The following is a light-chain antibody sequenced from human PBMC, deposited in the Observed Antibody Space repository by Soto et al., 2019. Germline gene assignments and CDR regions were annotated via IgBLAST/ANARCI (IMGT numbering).Light chain of an antibody. J-gene: IGKJ5*01. Sequence: EIILTQSPDTLSLSPGERATLSCRASQTVSSNYLAWCQQRPGQAPRLLIYGASTRAAGIPDRFSGSGSGTDFTLTITRLEPEDSAVYFCQQYTGPPTTFGQAPRLEIK. CDR2: GAS. V-gene: IGKV3-20*01. CDR3: QQYTGPPTT. CDR1: QTVSSNY.